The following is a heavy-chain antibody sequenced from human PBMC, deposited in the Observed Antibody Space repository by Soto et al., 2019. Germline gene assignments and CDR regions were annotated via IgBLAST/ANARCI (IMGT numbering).Heavy chain of an antibody. D-gene: IGHD2-2*01. Sequence: ASVKVSCKASGGTFSSYAISWVRQAPGQGLEWMGGIIPIFRKANYAQKFQGRVTIAADESTSTAYMELSSLRSEDTAVYYCARGEFGCSSTTCYYNDYYYYGMDVWGQGTTVTSP. CDR3: ARGEFGCSSTTCYYNDYYYYGMDV. V-gene: IGHV1-69*13. CDR2: IIPIFRKA. J-gene: IGHJ6*02. CDR1: GGTFSSYA.